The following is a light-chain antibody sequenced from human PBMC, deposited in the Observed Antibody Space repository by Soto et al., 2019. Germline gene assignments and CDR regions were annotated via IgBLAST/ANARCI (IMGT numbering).Light chain of an antibody. V-gene: IGLV2-8*01. CDR3: SSYAGRNNLV. CDR2: EVS. Sequence: QLVLTQPPSVSGSPGQSVTFSGLGSRSDVGGYNNVSWYQLHPGKAPKLMIYEVSKRPSGVPDRFSGSKSGNTASLTVSGLQAEAEADYYCSSYAGRNNLVFGGGTKLTVI. J-gene: IGLJ2*01. CDR1: RSDVGGYNN.